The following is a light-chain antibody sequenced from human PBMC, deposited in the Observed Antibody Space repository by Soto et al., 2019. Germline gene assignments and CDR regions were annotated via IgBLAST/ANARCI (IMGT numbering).Light chain of an antibody. CDR1: QSVTSY. V-gene: IGKV3-11*01. J-gene: IGKJ3*01. CDR2: DAS. Sequence: EIVLTQSPVTLSLSPGDRATLSCRASQSVTSYLAWYQQKPGQAPRLLIYDASNRATGIPARFSGSGSGTDFTLTISSLEPEDFAVYYCQQRSNWPLTFGPGTKVDIK. CDR3: QQRSNWPLT.